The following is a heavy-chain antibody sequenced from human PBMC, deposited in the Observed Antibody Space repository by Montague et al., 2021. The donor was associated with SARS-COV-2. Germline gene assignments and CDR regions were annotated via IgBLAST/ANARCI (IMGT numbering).Heavy chain of an antibody. CDR1: GFTFGDYT. J-gene: IGHJ3*01. V-gene: IGHV3-69-1*01. D-gene: IGHD1-1*01. Sequence: SLRLSCAASGFTFGDYTMNWVRQAPGKGLEWLSYIHSNGRIFYGVSVKGRFSVSRDDSKNSLYLQMTSLSAEDTALYFCVRDENWAFDVWGQGTMVTVSS. CDR2: IHSNGRI. CDR3: VRDENWAFDV.